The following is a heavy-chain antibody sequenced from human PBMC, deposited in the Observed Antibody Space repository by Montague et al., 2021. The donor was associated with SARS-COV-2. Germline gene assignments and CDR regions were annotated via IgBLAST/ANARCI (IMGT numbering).Heavy chain of an antibody. CDR3: ARRGRPYSGYTTGYFDY. J-gene: IGHJ4*02. CDR2: IDPSDSYT. D-gene: IGHD5-12*01. CDR1: GYIFISHW. V-gene: IGHV5-10-1*01. Sequence: QSGAEVKKPGESLRISCKVSGYIFISHWITWVRQMPGKGLEWMGRIDPSDSYTNYSPFFQGHVSISVDKSISTVYLQWSSLKASDTAMYYCARRGRPYSGYTTGYFDYWGQGTLVTVSS.